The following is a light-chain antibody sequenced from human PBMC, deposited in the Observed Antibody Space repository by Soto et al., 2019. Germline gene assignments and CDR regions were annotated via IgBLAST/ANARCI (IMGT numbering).Light chain of an antibody. V-gene: IGKV3-15*01. CDR3: QQYNNWPLT. J-gene: IGKJ4*01. CDR1: ESVSSN. CDR2: GAS. Sequence: EIVMTQSPATLSVSPGERVTLSCRASESVSSNLGWYQQKPGQAPRLLIYGASTRATGIPARFSGSGSGIEFTLTISSLQSEDFAVYYCQQYNNWPLTFGGGTKVEIK.